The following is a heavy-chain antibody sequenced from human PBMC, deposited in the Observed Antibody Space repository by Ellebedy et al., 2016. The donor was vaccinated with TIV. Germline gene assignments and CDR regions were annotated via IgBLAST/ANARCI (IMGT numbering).Heavy chain of an antibody. J-gene: IGHJ4*02. Sequence: AASVKVSCKASGYTFTGYYMHWVRQAPGQGLEWMEWINPNSGGTNYAQKFQGWVTMTRDTSISTAYMELSRLRSDDTAVYYCARQGVSGSYYLDYWGQGTLVTVSS. CDR2: INPNSGGT. D-gene: IGHD1-26*01. CDR3: ARQGVSGSYYLDY. CDR1: GYTFTGYY. V-gene: IGHV1-2*04.